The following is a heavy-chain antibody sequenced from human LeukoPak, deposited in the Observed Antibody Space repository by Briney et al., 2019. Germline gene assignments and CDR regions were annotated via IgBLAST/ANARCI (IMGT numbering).Heavy chain of an antibody. CDR3: ARDGSSSPHAFDI. CDR2: ISSSSSYI. J-gene: IGHJ3*02. D-gene: IGHD6-6*01. CDR1: GFTFSSYS. V-gene: IGHV3-21*01. Sequence: PGGSLRLSCAASGFTFSSYSMNWVRQAPGKGLEWVSSISSSSSYIYYADSVKGRFTISRDNAKNSLYLQMNSLRAEDTAVYYCARDGSSSPHAFDIWGQGTMVTASS.